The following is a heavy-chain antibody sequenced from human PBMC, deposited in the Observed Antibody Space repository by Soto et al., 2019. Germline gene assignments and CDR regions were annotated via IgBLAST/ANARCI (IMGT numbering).Heavy chain of an antibody. D-gene: IGHD6-19*01. CDR3: AMGWYGHSSGWYVPYLRDY. CDR1: VYTLNSYY. Sequence: GASVTVSCKASVYTLNSYYIHWVRQAPGQGLEWMGIINPSGGSTSYAQKFQGRVTMTRDTSTSTVYMELSSLRSEDTAVYYCAMGWYGHSSGWYVPYLRDYWGQGALVTVSS. J-gene: IGHJ4*02. V-gene: IGHV1-46*03. CDR2: INPSGGST.